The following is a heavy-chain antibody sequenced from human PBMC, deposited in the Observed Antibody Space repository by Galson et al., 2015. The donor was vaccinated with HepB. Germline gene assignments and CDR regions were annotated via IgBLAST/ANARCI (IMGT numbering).Heavy chain of an antibody. J-gene: IGHJ5*02. CDR2: IKQDGSEE. D-gene: IGHD6-19*01. V-gene: IGHV3-7*03. CDR3: ARSYSSGWYVP. CDR1: GFTFSSYW. Sequence: SLRLSCAASGFTFSSYWMSWVRQAPGKGLEWVANIKQDGSEEYYVDSVKGRFTISRDNAKNSLYLQMNSLRAEDTAVYYCARSYSSGWYVPWGQGTLVTVSS.